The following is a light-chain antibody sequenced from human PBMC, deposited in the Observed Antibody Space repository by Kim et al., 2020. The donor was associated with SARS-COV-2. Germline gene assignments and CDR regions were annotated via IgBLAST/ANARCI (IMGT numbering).Light chain of an antibody. J-gene: IGLJ1*01. CDR1: NFGRKN. CDR3: QVWDGNTNI. Sequence: SYEQTQPLSVSVALGQTARITCGGNNFGRKNVHWYQQKPGQAPVLVIFRDNNRPSGIPERFSGSTSGNTATLTISSPQAGDEADYYCQVWDGNTNIFGTGTKVTVL. V-gene: IGLV3-9*01. CDR2: RDN.